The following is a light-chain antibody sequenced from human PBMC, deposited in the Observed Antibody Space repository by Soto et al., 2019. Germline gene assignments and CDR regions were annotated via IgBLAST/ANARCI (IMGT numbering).Light chain of an antibody. V-gene: IGKV3-20*01. CDR3: HQYDSSPRT. CDR2: GAS. CDR1: QSVSSSY. Sequence: EIVLTQSPGTLSLSPGERATLSCRASQSVSSSYLAWYQQKPGQAPRLLIYGASSRATGIPDRFSGSGSGTDFTLTISRLEPEDFAVYYWHQYDSSPRTVGGGSKVEIK. J-gene: IGKJ4*02.